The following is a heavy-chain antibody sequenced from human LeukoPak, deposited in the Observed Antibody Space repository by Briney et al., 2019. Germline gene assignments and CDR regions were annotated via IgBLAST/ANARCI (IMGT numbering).Heavy chain of an antibody. D-gene: IGHD2-21*01. CDR3: ARSGGLEILFDY. Sequence: PGGSLRLSCAASGFTFDDYGMSWARQAPGKGLEWVSGINWNGGSTGYADSVKGRFTISGDNAKNSLYLQMNSLRAEDTALYYCARSGGLEILFDYWGQGTLVTVSS. V-gene: IGHV3-20*04. CDR2: INWNGGST. J-gene: IGHJ4*02. CDR1: GFTFDDYG.